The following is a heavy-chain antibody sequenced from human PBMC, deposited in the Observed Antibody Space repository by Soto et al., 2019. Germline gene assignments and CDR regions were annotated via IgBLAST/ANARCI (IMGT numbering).Heavy chain of an antibody. CDR1: GGSVSSGSYY. D-gene: IGHD4-4*01. V-gene: IGHV4-61*01. CDR2: VFYTGRA. J-gene: IGHJ6*02. Sequence: SETLSLTCTVSGGSVSSGSYYWSWIRQPPGKGLEWIGYVFYTGRANYNASLKSRVSISLDTSNYQFSLKLSSVTAADTAVYYCARDGDGRMTTNPYYYNGMDVWGPGTTVTVSS. CDR3: ARDGDGRMTTNPYYYNGMDV.